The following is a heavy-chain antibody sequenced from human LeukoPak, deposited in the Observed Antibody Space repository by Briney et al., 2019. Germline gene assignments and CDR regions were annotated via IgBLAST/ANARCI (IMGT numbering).Heavy chain of an antibody. Sequence: PGGSLRLSCAASGFTFSSYAMSWVRQAPGKGLEWVSAISGSGGSTYYADSVKGRFTISRDNSKNTLYLQMNSLRAEDTAVYYCARERYDFWSGYYPPYYYYGMDVWGQGTTVTVSS. D-gene: IGHD3-3*01. CDR3: ARERYDFWSGYYPPYYYYGMDV. V-gene: IGHV3-23*01. CDR1: GFTFSSYA. CDR2: ISGSGGST. J-gene: IGHJ6*02.